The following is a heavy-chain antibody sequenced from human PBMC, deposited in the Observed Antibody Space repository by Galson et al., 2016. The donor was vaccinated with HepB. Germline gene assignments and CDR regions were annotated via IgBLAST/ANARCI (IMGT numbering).Heavy chain of an antibody. CDR1: GFSLSTSGVA. CDR2: IYWDDDK. CDR3: ARALKYCTSCGRHFDY. Sequence: PALVKPTQTLTLTCTFSGFSLSTSGVAVAWIRQSPGKALEWLALIYWDDDKRYSPSLKSRLTITKDTSKNQVVLTMTNMDPVDTATYSCARALKYCTSCGRHFDYWGQGTLVTVSS. D-gene: IGHD2-2*01. J-gene: IGHJ4*02. V-gene: IGHV2-5*02.